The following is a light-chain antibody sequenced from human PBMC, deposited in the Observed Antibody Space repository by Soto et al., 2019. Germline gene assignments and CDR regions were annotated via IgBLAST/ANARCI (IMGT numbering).Light chain of an antibody. J-gene: IGLJ1*01. V-gene: IGLV1-44*01. CDR2: GNN. CDR3: AAWDDSLNADV. CDR1: RSNIGDNA. Sequence: QSVLTQPPSASGTPGQRVTISCSGSRSNIGDNAVNWYQQLPGTAPKLLIYGNNQRPSGVPDRFSGSKSGTSASLTISGLQSEDEADYSCAAWDDSLNADVFGPGTKVTVL.